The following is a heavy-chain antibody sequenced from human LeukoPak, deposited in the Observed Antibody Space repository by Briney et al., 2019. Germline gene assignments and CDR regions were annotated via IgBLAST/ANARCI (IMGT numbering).Heavy chain of an antibody. CDR3: ARDDAITFGGVIVRGFDY. CDR1: GGSISSYY. J-gene: IGHJ4*02. D-gene: IGHD3-16*02. Sequence: SETLSLTCTVSGGSISSYYWGWIRQPAGKGLEWIGRIYTSGSTNYNPSLKSRVTMSVDTSKNQFSLKLSSVTAADTAVYYCARDDAITFGGVIVRGFDYWGQGTLVTVSS. CDR2: IYTSGST. V-gene: IGHV4-4*07.